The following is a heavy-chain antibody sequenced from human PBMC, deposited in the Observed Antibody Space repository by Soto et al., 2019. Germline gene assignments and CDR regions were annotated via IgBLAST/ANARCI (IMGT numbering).Heavy chain of an antibody. D-gene: IGHD2-2*01. Sequence: PGGSLRLSCAASGFTFSSYAMSWVRQAPGKGLEWVSAISGSGGSTYYADSVKGRFTISRDHSKNTLYLQMNSLGAEDTAVYYCAKCDDWDIVVVPAASPFDYWGQGTLVTVSS. CDR2: ISGSGGST. CDR1: GFTFSSYA. V-gene: IGHV3-23*01. CDR3: AKCDDWDIVVVPAASPFDY. J-gene: IGHJ4*02.